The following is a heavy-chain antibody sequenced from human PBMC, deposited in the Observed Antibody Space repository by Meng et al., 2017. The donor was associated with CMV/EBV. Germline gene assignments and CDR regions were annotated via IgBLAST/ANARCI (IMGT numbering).Heavy chain of an antibody. CDR1: GYTFTSYY. D-gene: IGHD4-17*01. V-gene: IGHV1-46*01. CDR3: AREKANIEDYGDPYYYYGMDV. Sequence: ASVKVSCKASGYTFTSYYMHWVRQAPGQGLEWMGIINPCGGSTSYAQKFQGRVTMTRDTSTSTVYMELSSLRSEDTAVYYCAREKANIEDYGDPYYYYGMDVWGQGTTVTVSS. CDR2: INPCGGST. J-gene: IGHJ6*02.